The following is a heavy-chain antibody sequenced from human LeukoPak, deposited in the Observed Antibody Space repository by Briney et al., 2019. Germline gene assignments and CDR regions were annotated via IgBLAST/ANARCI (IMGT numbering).Heavy chain of an antibody. CDR3: AKRGGSGWPELFDY. D-gene: IGHD6-19*01. V-gene: IGHV3-23*01. Sequence: GALRLSCAASGFTFSSYAMSWVRQAPGKGLEWVSAISGSGGSTYYADSVKGRFTISRGNSKNTLYLQMNSLRAEDTAVYYCAKRGGSGWPELFDYWGQGTLVTVSS. J-gene: IGHJ4*02. CDR1: GFTFSSYA. CDR2: ISGSGGST.